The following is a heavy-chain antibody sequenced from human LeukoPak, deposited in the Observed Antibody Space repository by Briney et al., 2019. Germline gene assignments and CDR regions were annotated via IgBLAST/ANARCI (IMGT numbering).Heavy chain of an antibody. CDR2: IYYSGST. Sequence: SETLSLTCTVSGGSISSYYWGWIRQPPGKGLEWIGSIYYSGSTYYNPSLKSRVTISVDTSKNQFSQKLSSVTAADTAVYYCARQGGSYQLFDYWGQGTLVTVSS. V-gene: IGHV4-39*01. J-gene: IGHJ4*02. D-gene: IGHD1-26*01. CDR3: ARQGGSYQLFDY. CDR1: GGSISSYY.